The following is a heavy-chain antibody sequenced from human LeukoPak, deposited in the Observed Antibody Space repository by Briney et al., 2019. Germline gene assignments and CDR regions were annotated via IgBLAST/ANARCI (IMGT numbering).Heavy chain of an antibody. Sequence: GGSLRLSCAASGFTFSSYEMKRVRQAPGKGLEWVSYISSSGSTIYYADSVKGRFTSSRDNAKNSLYLQMNSLRAEDTAVYYCAELGITMIGGVWGKGTTVTISS. J-gene: IGHJ6*04. CDR1: GFTFSSYE. CDR2: ISSSGSTI. CDR3: AELGITMIGGV. V-gene: IGHV3-48*03. D-gene: IGHD3-10*02.